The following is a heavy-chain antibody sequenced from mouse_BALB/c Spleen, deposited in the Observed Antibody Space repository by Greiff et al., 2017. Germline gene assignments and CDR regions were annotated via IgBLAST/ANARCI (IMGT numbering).Heavy chain of an antibody. D-gene: IGHD1-1*01. CDR2: IDPANGNT. CDR1: GFNIKDTY. J-gene: IGHJ2*01. Sequence: EVKLKQSGAELVKPGASVKLSCTASGFNIKDTYMHWVKQRPEQGLEWIGRIDPANGNTKYDPKFQGKATITADTSSNTAYLQLSSLTSEDTAVYYCAPDYYGSSYSYWGQGTTLTVSS. V-gene: IGHV14-3*02. CDR3: APDYYGSSYSY.